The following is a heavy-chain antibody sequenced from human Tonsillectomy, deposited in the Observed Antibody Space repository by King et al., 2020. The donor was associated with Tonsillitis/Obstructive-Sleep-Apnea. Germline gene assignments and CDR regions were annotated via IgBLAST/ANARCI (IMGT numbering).Heavy chain of an antibody. CDR1: GFTFSSDW. V-gene: IGHV3-7*01. CDR2: IKQVGSEK. J-gene: IGHJ3*02. D-gene: IGHD1-26*01. Sequence: VQLVESGGGLVQPGGSLRLSCAASGFTFSSDWMSWVRQAPGKGLEWVANIKQVGSEKYYVDSVKGRFTISRDNAKNSLYLQMNSLRAEDTAVYYCARGWGDAFDIWGQGTMVTVSS. CDR3: ARGWGDAFDI.